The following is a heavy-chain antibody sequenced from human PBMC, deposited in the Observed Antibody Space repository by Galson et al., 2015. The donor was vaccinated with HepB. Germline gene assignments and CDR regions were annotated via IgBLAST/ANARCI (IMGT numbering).Heavy chain of an antibody. CDR2: INHSGST. Sequence: TLSLTCAVYGGSFSGYYWSWIRQPPGKGLEWIGEINHSGSTNYNPSPKSRVAISVDTSKNQFSLKLSSVTAADTAVYYCARGIVGAINDAFDIRGQGTMVTVSS. CDR1: GGSFSGYY. D-gene: IGHD1-26*01. CDR3: ARGIVGAINDAFDI. V-gene: IGHV4-34*01. J-gene: IGHJ3*02.